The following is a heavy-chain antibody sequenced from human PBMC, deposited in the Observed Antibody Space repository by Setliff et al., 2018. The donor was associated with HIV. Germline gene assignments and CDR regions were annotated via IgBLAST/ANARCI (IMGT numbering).Heavy chain of an antibody. D-gene: IGHD1-7*01. CDR3: AAGPQTGTTSYDAFDI. CDR1: GFTFTSSA. V-gene: IGHV1-58*01. J-gene: IGHJ3*02. CDR2: IVVGSGNT. Sequence: SVKVSCKASGFTFTSSAVQWVRQARGQRLEWIGWIVVGSGNTNYAQKFQERVTITRDMSTSRAYMELSGLRTEDTAVYYCAAGPQTGTTSYDAFDIWGQGTVVTVSS.